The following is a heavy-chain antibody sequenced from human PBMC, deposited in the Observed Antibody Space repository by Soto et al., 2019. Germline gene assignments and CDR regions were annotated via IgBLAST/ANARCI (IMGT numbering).Heavy chain of an antibody. Sequence: SETLSLTCVVSGGSLIDYFWSWIRQPPGMALEWIGEINHLGSINYNPSLKSRVTMSVDTSKNQFSLTLNSVTAADTATYYCARGGISHWAYFYYMDVWDRGTTVT. CDR1: GGSLIDYF. V-gene: IGHV4-34*01. D-gene: IGHD2-21*01. CDR3: ARGGISHWAYFYYMDV. J-gene: IGHJ6*03. CDR2: INHLGSI.